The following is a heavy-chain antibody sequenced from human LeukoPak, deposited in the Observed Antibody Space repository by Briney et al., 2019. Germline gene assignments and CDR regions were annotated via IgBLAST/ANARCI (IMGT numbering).Heavy chain of an antibody. CDR3: ANERYGSGSYHSDY. D-gene: IGHD3-10*01. Sequence: GGSLRLSCAASGFTFSSYGMHWVRQAPGKGLEWVAFIRYDGSNKYYADSVKGRFTISRDNSKNTLYLQMNSLRAEDTAVYYCANERYGSGSYHSDYWGQGTLVTVSS. CDR2: IRYDGSNK. J-gene: IGHJ4*02. V-gene: IGHV3-30*02. CDR1: GFTFSSYG.